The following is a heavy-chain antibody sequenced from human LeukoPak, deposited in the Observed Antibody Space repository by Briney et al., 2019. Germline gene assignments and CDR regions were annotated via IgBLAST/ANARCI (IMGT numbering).Heavy chain of an antibody. J-gene: IGHJ4*02. D-gene: IGHD3-10*01. V-gene: IGHV4-59*01. CDR1: GGSTSSYY. CDR2: IYYSGST. CDR3: AARPARYYGSGSHAFDY. Sequence: KTSETLSLTCTVSGGSTSSYYWSWIRQPPGKGLEWIGYIYYSGSTNYNPSLKSRVTISVDTSKNQFSLKLSSVTAADTAVYYCAARPARYYGSGSHAFDYWGQGTLVTVSS.